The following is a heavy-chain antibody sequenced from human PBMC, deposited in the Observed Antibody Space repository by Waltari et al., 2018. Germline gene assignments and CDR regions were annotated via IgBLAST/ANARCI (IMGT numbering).Heavy chain of an antibody. CDR1: GYYLSRGYY. CDR3: ARGWGY. Sequence: QVQLQESGTGLVKPSEAPSLTSPVPGYYLSRGYYGGWIRQPPGKGLEWIGSIYHSGSTYYNPSLKRRVTISVDTSKNQFSLKLSSVTAADTAVYYCARGWGYWGQGTLVTVSS. V-gene: IGHV4-38-2*02. J-gene: IGHJ4*02. D-gene: IGHD3-16*01. CDR2: IYHSGST.